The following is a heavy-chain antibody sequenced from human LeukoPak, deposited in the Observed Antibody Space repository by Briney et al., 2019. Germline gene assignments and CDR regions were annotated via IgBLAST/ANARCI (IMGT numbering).Heavy chain of an antibody. J-gene: IGHJ4*02. CDR2: IGTAGDT. Sequence: PGGSLRLSCAASGFTFSSYDMHWVRQATGKGLEWVSAIGTAGDTYYPGSVKGRFTISRENAKNSLYLQMNSLRAEDTAVYYCARDMNYDPPYYFDYWGQGTLVTVSS. D-gene: IGHD3-3*01. CDR3: ARDMNYDPPYYFDY. V-gene: IGHV3-13*01. CDR1: GFTFSSYD.